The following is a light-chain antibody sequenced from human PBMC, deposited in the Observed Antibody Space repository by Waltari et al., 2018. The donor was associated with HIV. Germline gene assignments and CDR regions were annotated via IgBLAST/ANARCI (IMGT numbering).Light chain of an antibody. CDR3: FSYAESRGL. J-gene: IGLJ1*01. CDR2: EVN. Sequence: QSALTQPASVSGSPGQSITISCTGTTSDVGSYNFVSWYQQHPDRVPKLKIYEVNKRPEGFFNRFSGAKSGNTASLTVSGLQAGDEAKYYCFSYAESRGLFGTGTKVTVL. CDR1: TSDVGSYNF. V-gene: IGLV2-23*02.